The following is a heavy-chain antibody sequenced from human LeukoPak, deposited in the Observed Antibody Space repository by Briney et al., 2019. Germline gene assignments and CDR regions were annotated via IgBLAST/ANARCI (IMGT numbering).Heavy chain of an antibody. J-gene: IGHJ4*02. CDR1: GFTFSSYS. D-gene: IGHD3-9*01. CDR3: ARADTFDY. CDR2: ISSSSSYI. V-gene: IGHV3-21*01. Sequence: GESLKISCAASGFTFSSYSMNWVRQAPGKGLEWVSSISSSSSYIYYADSVKGRFTISRDNAKNSLYLQMNSLRAEDTAVYYCARADTFDYWGQGTLVTVSS.